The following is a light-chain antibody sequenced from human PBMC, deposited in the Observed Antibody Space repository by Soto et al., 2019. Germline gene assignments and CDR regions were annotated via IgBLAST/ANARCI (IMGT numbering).Light chain of an antibody. CDR3: QQYNSYS. V-gene: IGKV1-5*01. CDR1: QSISNW. CDR2: HAS. Sequence: SQLTQSPSTLPASVGDRVPLTCRASQSISNWLAWYKQKPGTAPKLLISHASILETAVPSRFSGNGSGPEFTLTISSLQPCYFATYDCQQYNSYSFGQGSRVEIK. J-gene: IGKJ1*01.